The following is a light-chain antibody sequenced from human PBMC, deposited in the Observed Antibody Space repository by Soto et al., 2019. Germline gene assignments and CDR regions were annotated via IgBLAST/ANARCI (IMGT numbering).Light chain of an antibody. V-gene: IGLV2-14*01. CDR2: EVS. CDR1: SSDVGGYNY. CDR3: SSYTSSSTL. Sequence: QSALTQPASVSGSPGQSITISCTGTSSDVGGYNYVSWYQQHPGKAPKLMIYEVSNRPSGVSNRFSGSKSGNTASLTISGIQAEDEADYYCSSYTSSSTLFGTGTKVTVL. J-gene: IGLJ1*01.